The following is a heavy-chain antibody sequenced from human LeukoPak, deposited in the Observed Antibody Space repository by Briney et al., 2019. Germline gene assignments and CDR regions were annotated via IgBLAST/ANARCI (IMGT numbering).Heavy chain of an antibody. CDR1: GGSISSYY. Sequence: SETLSLTCTVSGGSISSYYWSWIRQPPGRGLEWIGYIYYSGSSNYNPSLKSRVTISVDTSKNQFSLKLSSVTAADKAVYYCARAHYYGSRAFDYWGQGTLVTVSS. V-gene: IGHV4-59*01. J-gene: IGHJ4*02. CDR2: IYYSGSS. CDR3: ARAHYYGSRAFDY. D-gene: IGHD3-10*01.